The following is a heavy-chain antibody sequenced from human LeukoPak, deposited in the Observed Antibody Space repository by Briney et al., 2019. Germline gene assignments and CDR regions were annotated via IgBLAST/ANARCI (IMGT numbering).Heavy chain of an antibody. CDR1: GFTFSSYA. Sequence: GGSLRLSCAASGFTFSSYAMHWVRQAPGKGLEWVAVISYDGSNKYYADSMKGRFTISRDNSKNTLYLQMNSLRAEDTAVYYCARDSPYYYGSGSYYNWGQGTLVTVSS. CDR3: ARDSPYYYGSGSYYN. CDR2: ISYDGSNK. J-gene: IGHJ4*02. V-gene: IGHV3-30-3*01. D-gene: IGHD3-10*01.